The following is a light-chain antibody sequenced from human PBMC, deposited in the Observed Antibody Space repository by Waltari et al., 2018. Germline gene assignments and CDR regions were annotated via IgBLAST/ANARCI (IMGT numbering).Light chain of an antibody. Sequence: DIQMTQSPSTLSASVGDRVTITCRARQSISSWLAWYQQKPGEAPKFLIYKASTLESGVPARFSGSGSGTEFTLTISSLQPDDFATYYCQQYDTYPLTFGPGTKVEIK. CDR1: QSISSW. V-gene: IGKV1-5*03. CDR3: QQYDTYPLT. CDR2: KAS. J-gene: IGKJ3*01.